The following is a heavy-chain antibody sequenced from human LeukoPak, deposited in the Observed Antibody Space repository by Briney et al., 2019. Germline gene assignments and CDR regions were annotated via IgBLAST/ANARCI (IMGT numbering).Heavy chain of an antibody. CDR3: ARKGGATTYGYYYYMDV. V-gene: IGHV3-21*01. CDR2: ISSSSSYI. CDR1: GFTFSTYE. Sequence: GGSLRLSCAASGFTFSTYEMNWVRQAPGKGLEWVSSISSSSSYIHYADSVKGRFTISRDNARNSLYLQMNSLRAEDTAVYYCARKGGATTYGYYYYMDVWGKGTTVTISS. D-gene: IGHD1-26*01. J-gene: IGHJ6*03.